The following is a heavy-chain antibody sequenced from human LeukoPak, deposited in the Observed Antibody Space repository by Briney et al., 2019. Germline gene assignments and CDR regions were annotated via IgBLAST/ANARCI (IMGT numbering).Heavy chain of an antibody. Sequence: GGSLRLSCAASGFNFFNYSMNWVRQAPGKGLEWISCITSSGNSLYYADSVKGRFTISRDTAKNSLYLRMNSLRAEDTAVYYCARVGYCSSISCPRNFDYWGQGTLVTVSS. CDR3: ARVGYCSSISCPRNFDY. J-gene: IGHJ4*02. D-gene: IGHD2-2*01. V-gene: IGHV3-48*04. CDR1: GFNFFNYS. CDR2: ITSSGNSL.